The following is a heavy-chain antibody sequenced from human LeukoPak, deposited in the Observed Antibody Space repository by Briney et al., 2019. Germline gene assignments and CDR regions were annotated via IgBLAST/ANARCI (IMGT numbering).Heavy chain of an antibody. CDR2: IYYSGST. CDR1: GGSVSSSGYY. J-gene: IGHJ4*02. V-gene: IGHV4-39*01. Sequence: PSETLSLTCTVSGGSVSSSGYYWGWIRQPPGKGLEWIGSIYYSGSTYYNPSLKSRVSISVDTSKNQFSLNLTSVTAADTAVYYCASARGWYYFDYWGQGTLVTVSS. D-gene: IGHD6-19*01. CDR3: ASARGWYYFDY.